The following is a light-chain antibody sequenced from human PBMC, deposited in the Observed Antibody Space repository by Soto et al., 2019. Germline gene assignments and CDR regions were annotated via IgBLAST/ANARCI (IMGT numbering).Light chain of an antibody. CDR3: GTWDSSLSAWV. V-gene: IGLV1-51*01. CDR2: DNT. Sequence: QSVLTQPPSVSAAPGQKVTISCSGSSSNIGSNYVSWYQQNQLPGTAPKLLIYDNTERPSGIPDRFSGSKSGTSATLGITGLQTGDEADYYCGTWDSSLSAWVFGGGTKQTVL. CDR1: SSNIGSNY. J-gene: IGLJ3*02.